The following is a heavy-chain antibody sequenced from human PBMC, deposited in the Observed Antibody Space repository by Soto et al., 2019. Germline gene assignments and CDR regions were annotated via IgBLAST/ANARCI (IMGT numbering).Heavy chain of an antibody. Sequence: QVQLQQWGAGLLKPSETLSLTCAVYGGSFSGYYWSWIRQPPGKGLEWIGEINHSGSTNYNPSLKSRVTISVDTSQNPFSLKLGSVTAADPAVYYCARGLLLRYFDWLPYYFDYWGQGTLVTVSS. V-gene: IGHV4-34*01. CDR3: ARGLLLRYFDWLPYYFDY. CDR2: INHSGST. CDR1: GGSFSGYY. J-gene: IGHJ4*02. D-gene: IGHD3-9*01.